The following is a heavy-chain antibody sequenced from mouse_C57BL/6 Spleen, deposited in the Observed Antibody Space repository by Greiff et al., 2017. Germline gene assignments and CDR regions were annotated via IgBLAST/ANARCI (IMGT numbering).Heavy chain of an antibody. CDR3: ARSQLRLVGAMDY. J-gene: IGHJ4*01. Sequence: QVQLQQPGAELVRPGTSVKLSCKASGYTFTSYWMHWVKQRPGQGLEWIGVIDPSDSYTNYNQKFKGKATLTVDTSSSTAYMQLRSLTSEDSAVYYCARSQLRLVGAMDYWGQGTSVTVSS. V-gene: IGHV1-59*01. CDR2: IDPSDSYT. CDR1: GYTFTSYW. D-gene: IGHD3-2*02.